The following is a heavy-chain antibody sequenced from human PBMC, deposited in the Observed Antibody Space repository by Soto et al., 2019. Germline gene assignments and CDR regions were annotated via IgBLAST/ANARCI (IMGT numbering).Heavy chain of an antibody. CDR3: ARDGPGAGNDDFDY. V-gene: IGHV1-2*02. Sequence: TVRVSCKASAYTFTGYYIHWVRQAPGQGLEWMGWMNPSNSDTKYAPQFQGRVTMTRDTSINTAYMDLRRLTSDDTAIYYCARDGPGAGNDDFDYWGQGTLVTVSS. CDR2: MNPSNSDT. J-gene: IGHJ4*02. D-gene: IGHD6-13*01. CDR1: AYTFTGYY.